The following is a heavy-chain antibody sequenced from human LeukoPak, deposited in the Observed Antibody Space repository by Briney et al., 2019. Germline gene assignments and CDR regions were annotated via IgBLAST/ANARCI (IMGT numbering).Heavy chain of an antibody. V-gene: IGHV4-34*01. J-gene: IGHJ4*02. CDR3: ARGYYYDSSGYYSRPYYFDY. CDR2: INHSGST. Sequence: SETLSLTCAVYGGSFSGYYWSWIRQPPGKGLEWIGEINHSGSTNYNPSLKSRVTISVDTSKNQFSLKLSSVTAADTAVYYCARGYYYDSSGYYSRPYYFDYRGQGTLVTVSS. CDR1: GGSFSGYY. D-gene: IGHD3-22*01.